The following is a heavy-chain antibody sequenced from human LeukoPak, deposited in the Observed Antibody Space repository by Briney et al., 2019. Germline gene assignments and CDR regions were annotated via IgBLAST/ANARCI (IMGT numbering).Heavy chain of an antibody. CDR2: IYYSGST. D-gene: IGHD3-22*01. J-gene: IGHJ3*02. Sequence: SETLSLTCTVSGGSIRSYYWSWIRQPPRKGLEWIGYIYYSGSTKYNPSLKSRATISVDTSKNQFSLKVSSVTAADTAVYYCARVSHYYYSSGYYYVRAFDIWGQGTMVTVSS. CDR1: GGSIRSYY. CDR3: ARVSHYYYSSGYYYVRAFDI. V-gene: IGHV4-59*01.